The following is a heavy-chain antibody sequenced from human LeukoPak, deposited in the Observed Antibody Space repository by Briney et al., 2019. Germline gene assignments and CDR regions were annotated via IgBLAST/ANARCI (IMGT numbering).Heavy chain of an antibody. D-gene: IGHD4-17*01. CDR2: ISSSSNYI. J-gene: IGHJ4*02. V-gene: IGHV3-21*01. CDR1: GFIFSSYS. Sequence: PGRSLRLSCAASGFIFSSYSMNWVRQAPGKGLEWVSSISSSSNYIYYADSVRGRFTISRDNAKNSLYLQMNSLRAEDTAVYYCAGGDGDYDYFDYWGQGILVTVSS. CDR3: AGGDGDYDYFDY.